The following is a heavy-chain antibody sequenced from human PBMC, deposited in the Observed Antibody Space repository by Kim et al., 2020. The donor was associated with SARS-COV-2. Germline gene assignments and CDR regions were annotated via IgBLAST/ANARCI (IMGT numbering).Heavy chain of an antibody. J-gene: IGHJ4*02. CDR2: ISGDGGTT. CDR3: AKDGRSSSGPFEY. Sequence: GGSLRLSCAASGFTFDDYAMHWVRQPPGKGLEWVSLISGDGGTTYYADSVKGRFTISRDNSDNSLYLQMNSLRTEETALYYCAKDGRSSSGPFEYWGQGT. D-gene: IGHD6-6*01. CDR1: GFTFDDYA. V-gene: IGHV3-43*02.